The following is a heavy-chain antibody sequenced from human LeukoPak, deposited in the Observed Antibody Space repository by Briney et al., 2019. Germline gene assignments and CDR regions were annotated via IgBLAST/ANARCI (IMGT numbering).Heavy chain of an antibody. CDR2: ISWNSGSI. Sequence: GRSLRLSCAASGFTFDDYAMPWVRQAPGKGLEWVSGISWNSGSIGYADSVKGRFTISRDNAKNSLYLQMNSLRAEDTALYYCAKGPAPLDFWSGYFFDYWGQGTLVTVSS. V-gene: IGHV3-9*01. J-gene: IGHJ4*02. D-gene: IGHD3-3*01. CDR3: AKGPAPLDFWSGYFFDY. CDR1: GFTFDDYA.